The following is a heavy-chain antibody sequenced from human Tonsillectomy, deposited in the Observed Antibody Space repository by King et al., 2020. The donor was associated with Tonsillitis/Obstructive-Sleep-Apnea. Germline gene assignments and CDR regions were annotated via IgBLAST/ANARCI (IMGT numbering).Heavy chain of an antibody. CDR2: INGDGSNT. D-gene: IGHD6-19*01. Sequence: VQLVESGGGLVQPGGSLRLSCAASGISLSSDWMHWVRQVPGQGLVWVSRINGDGSNTIYADSVKGRFTISRDNAKNTLYLQMNGLRAEDTAVYYCARDQGGWYAGHGGQGTLVTVSS. V-gene: IGHV3-74*01. CDR1: GISLSSDW. CDR3: ARDQGGWYAGH. J-gene: IGHJ4*02.